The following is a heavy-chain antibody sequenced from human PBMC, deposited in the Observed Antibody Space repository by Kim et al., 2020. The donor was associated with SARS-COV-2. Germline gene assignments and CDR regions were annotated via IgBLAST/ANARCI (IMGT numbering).Heavy chain of an antibody. Sequence: SETLSLTCTVSGGSISSGGYYWSWIRQHPGKGLEWIGYIYYSGSTYYNPSLKSRVTISVDTSKNQFSLKLSSVTAADTAVYYCARAPPDRYGDYYYFDYWGQGTLVTVSS. CDR1: GGSISSGGYY. D-gene: IGHD4-17*01. CDR2: IYYSGST. CDR3: ARAPPDRYGDYYYFDY. V-gene: IGHV4-31*03. J-gene: IGHJ4*02.